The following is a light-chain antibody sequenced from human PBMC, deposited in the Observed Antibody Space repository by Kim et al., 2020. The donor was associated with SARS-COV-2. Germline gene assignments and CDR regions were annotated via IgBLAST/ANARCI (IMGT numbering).Light chain of an antibody. Sequence: SYELTQPPSVSVSPGQTVIITCSGDKLGERFACWYQQKPGQSPVLVIYQDNKRPSGIPERFSGSNSGNTATLTISGTQPMDEADYYCQAWVSRNWVFGGGTQLTVL. J-gene: IGLJ3*02. V-gene: IGLV3-1*01. CDR1: KLGERF. CDR3: QAWVSRNWV. CDR2: QDN.